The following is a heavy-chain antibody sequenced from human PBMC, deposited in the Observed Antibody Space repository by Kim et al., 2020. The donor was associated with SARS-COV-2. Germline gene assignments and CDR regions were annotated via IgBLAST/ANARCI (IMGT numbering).Heavy chain of an antibody. CDR1: ASSISSGYY. D-gene: IGHD4-4*01. Sequence: SETLSLTCTVSASSISSGYYWGWVRQPPGKGLEWIASIYHSGSTYYNPSLRSRVTISVDTSKNQFSLKVKSVTAADTAMYYCTRGLQSDYYYFGMDVWGQGTTVTVSS. CDR3: TRGLQSDYYYFGMDV. CDR2: IYHSGST. V-gene: IGHV4-38-2*02. J-gene: IGHJ6*02.